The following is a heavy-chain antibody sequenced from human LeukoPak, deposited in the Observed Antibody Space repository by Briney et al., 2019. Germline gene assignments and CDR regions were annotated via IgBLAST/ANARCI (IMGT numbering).Heavy chain of an antibody. D-gene: IGHD3-10*01. CDR1: GFTFSGYW. V-gene: IGHV3-74*01. CDR3: ARAGTITMVRGVTVDLYYYYYMDV. J-gene: IGHJ6*03. Sequence: PGGSLRLSCAASGFTFSGYWMHWARQSPGKGLVWVSCINGDGSDTRYADSVKGRFTISRDNAKNSLYLQMNSLRAEDTAVYYCARAGTITMVRGVTVDLYYYYYMDVWGKGTTVTVSS. CDR2: INGDGSDT.